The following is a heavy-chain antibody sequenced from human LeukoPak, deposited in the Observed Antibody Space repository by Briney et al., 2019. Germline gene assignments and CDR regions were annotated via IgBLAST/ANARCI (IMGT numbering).Heavy chain of an antibody. Sequence: GMSLRLACAASGFTFTNYYMGWVRQAPGKGLEWVASIRQDGSEKHYADSVEGRFTISRDNAKNSLYLQMNSLRAEDTAVYYCAGAGYWGQGTLVTVSS. CDR2: IRQDGSEK. V-gene: IGHV3-7*01. CDR3: AGAGY. J-gene: IGHJ4*02. CDR1: GFTFTNYY.